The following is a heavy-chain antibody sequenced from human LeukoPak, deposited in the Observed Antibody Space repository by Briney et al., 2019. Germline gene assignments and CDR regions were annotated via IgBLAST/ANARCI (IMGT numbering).Heavy chain of an antibody. D-gene: IGHD6-19*01. CDR1: GGSISSYY. CDR2: IYTSGST. J-gene: IGHJ4*02. CDR3: ARDLGSSGWFDY. V-gene: IGHV4-4*07. Sequence: SETLPLTCTVSGGSISSYYWSWIRQPAGKGLEWIGRIYTSGSTNYNPSLKSRVTMSVDTSKNLFSLKLSSVTAADTAVYYCARDLGSSGWFDYWGQGTLVTVSS.